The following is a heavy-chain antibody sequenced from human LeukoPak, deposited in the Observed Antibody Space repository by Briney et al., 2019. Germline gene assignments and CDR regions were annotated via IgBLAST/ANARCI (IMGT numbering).Heavy chain of an antibody. V-gene: IGHV3-72*01. J-gene: IGHJ6*02. CDR3: ALHYSGSYYYGMDV. Sequence: LGGSLRLSCAASGFTISDYYMDWVRQAPGKGLEWVGRSRNKANSYTTEYAASVKGRFTISRDDSKNSLYLQMNSLKTEDTALYYCALHYSGSYYYGMDVWGQGTTVTDSS. D-gene: IGHD1-26*01. CDR1: GFTISDYY. CDR2: SRNKANSYTT.